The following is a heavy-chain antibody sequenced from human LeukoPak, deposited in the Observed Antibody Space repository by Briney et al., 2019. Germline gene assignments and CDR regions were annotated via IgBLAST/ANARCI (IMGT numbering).Heavy chain of an antibody. J-gene: IGHJ4*02. CDR1: GDSVSGSFW. D-gene: IGHD6-19*01. V-gene: IGHV4-4*02. CDR2: IHHSGSS. CDR3: ARAQWLYHLDY. Sequence: SETLSLTCAVSGDSVSGSFWWSWVRQPPHKGLEWIGEIHHSGSSNYNPSLESRVIISVDTSKNQFSLKLSSVTAADTAVYYCARAQWLYHLDYWGQGTLVTVSS.